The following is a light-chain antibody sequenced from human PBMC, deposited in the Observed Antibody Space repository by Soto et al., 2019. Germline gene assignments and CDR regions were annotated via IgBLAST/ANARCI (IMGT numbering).Light chain of an antibody. CDR2: GAS. CDR1: QSVNSN. CDR3: QQYFNWRT. V-gene: IGKV3-15*01. J-gene: IGKJ1*01. Sequence: EIVMTQSPATLSVSPGEGATLSCRASQSVNSNLAWFQRKPGQPPKLLISGASTRAAGVPARFSGSGSGTEFTLTISSLQSEDFAVYYCQQYFNWRTFGQGTKVDIK.